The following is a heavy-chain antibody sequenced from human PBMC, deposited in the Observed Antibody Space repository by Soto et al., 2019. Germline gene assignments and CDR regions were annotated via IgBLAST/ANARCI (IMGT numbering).Heavy chain of an antibody. CDR3: ARERGSYCSGGRCYALGAFDI. CDR2: IYYSGST. V-gene: IGHV4-31*03. CDR1: GGSISSGDYY. D-gene: IGHD2-15*01. Sequence: SETLSLTCTVSGGSISSGDYYWSWIRQHPGKGLEWIGYIYYSGSTYYNPSLKSRVTISVDTPKNQSLKLSSVTAADTAVYYCARERGSYCSGGRCYALGAFDIWGQGTMVTVSS. J-gene: IGHJ3*02.